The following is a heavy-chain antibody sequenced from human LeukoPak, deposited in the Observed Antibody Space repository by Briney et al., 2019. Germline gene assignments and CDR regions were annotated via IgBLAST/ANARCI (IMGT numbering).Heavy chain of an antibody. J-gene: IGHJ4*02. CDR1: GFTFSSYE. D-gene: IGHD2-15*01. CDR3: ARGVRELPASDY. CDR2: ISIGGSTI. V-gene: IGHV3-48*03. Sequence: PGGSLRLSCAASGFTFSSYEMNWVRQAPGKGLEWVSYISIGGSTIYYADSVKGRFTISRDNAKNSLYLQMNSLRAEDTAVYYCARGVRELPASDYWGQGTLVTVSS.